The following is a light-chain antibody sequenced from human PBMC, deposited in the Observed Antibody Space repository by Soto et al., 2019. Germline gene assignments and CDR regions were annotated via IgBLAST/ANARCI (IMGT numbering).Light chain of an antibody. V-gene: IGKV3-20*01. CDR2: GAS. CDR3: QQYGSSPGT. Sequence: EIVLTQSPGTLSLSPVTRATLSCRVSQSVSSSYLAWYQQKPGQAPRLLIYGASSRATGIPDRFSGSGSGTDFTLTISRLEPEDFAVYYCQQYGSSPGTFGQGTKVDIK. J-gene: IGKJ1*01. CDR1: QSVSSSY.